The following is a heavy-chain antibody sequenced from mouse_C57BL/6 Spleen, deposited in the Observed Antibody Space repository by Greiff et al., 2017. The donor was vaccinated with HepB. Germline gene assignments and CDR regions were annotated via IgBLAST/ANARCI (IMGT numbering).Heavy chain of an antibody. CDR3: ARDYYGSSYGFDY. CDR1: GYAFSSYW. V-gene: IGHV1-80*01. Sequence: VKLMGSGAELVKPGASVKISCKASGYAFSSYWVNWVKQRPGKGLEWIGQIYPGDGDTNYNGKFKGKATLTADKSSSTAYMQLSSLTSEDSAVYFCARDYYGSSYGFDYWGQGTTLTVSS. J-gene: IGHJ2*01. D-gene: IGHD1-1*01. CDR2: IYPGDGDT.